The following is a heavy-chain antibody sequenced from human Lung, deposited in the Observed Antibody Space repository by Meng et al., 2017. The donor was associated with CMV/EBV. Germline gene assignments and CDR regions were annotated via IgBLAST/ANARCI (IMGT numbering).Heavy chain of an antibody. J-gene: IGHJ4*02. CDR3: ARGLMDYSNYGLPQLPRTQTFDY. V-gene: IGHV3-20*04. CDR2: INWNGGST. Sequence: SXNISCASSGFTSDDYVMSWVRQAPGKGLELVSGINWNGGSTGYADFVNGRFTISRDNAKTSLYLQMNSLRAEDTALHYCARGLMDYSNYGLPQLPRTQTFDYWXQGTXVTVSS. D-gene: IGHD4-11*01. CDR1: GFTSDDYV.